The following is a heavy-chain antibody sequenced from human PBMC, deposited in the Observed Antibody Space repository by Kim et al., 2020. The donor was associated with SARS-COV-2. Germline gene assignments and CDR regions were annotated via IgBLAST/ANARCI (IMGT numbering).Heavy chain of an antibody. V-gene: IGHV4-59*01. CDR2: IYYSGSA. Sequence: SETLSLTCTVSGGSISSYYWSWSRQPPEKGQGWIGYIYYSGSANYNPSLKSQVTISVDTSKNQFSLKLSSVTAADTAVYYCARSILRYNGMDVWGQGNTFTVSS. CDR1: GGSISSYY. D-gene: IGHD3-9*01. CDR3: ARSILRYNGMDV. J-gene: IGHJ6*02.